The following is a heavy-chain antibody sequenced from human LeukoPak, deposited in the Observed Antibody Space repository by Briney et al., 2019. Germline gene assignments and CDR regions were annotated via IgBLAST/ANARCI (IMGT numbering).Heavy chain of an antibody. CDR3: ARTGLGLYSFDY. CDR1: GFTFSTYG. V-gene: IGHV3-48*01. Sequence: GGTLRLSCGASGFTFSTYGMSWVRQAPGKGLEWVSYITGSISTIYYTDSVKGRFTISRDNAKNSVYLQMNSLRLEDTAVYYCARTGLGLYSFDYWGQGTLVTVSS. CDR2: ITGSISTI. J-gene: IGHJ4*02. D-gene: IGHD3/OR15-3a*01.